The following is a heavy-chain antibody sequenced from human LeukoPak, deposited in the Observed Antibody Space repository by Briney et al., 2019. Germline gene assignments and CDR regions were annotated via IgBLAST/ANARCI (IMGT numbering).Heavy chain of an antibody. D-gene: IGHD1-7*01. CDR1: GITFSSYW. V-gene: IGHV3-7*01. CDR2: IKQDGSEK. J-gene: IGHJ4*02. Sequence: PGKSLRLSCAASGITFSSYWMNWVRQAPGKGLEWVANIKQDGSEKYYVDSAKGRFTISRDNAKNSLYLQMNSLRAEDTAVYYCATSRTFDYWGQGTLVTVSS. CDR3: ATSRTFDY.